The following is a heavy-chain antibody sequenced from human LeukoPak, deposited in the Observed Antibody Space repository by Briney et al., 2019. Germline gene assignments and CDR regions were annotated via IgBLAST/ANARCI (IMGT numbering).Heavy chain of an antibody. Sequence: PGGSLRLSCAASGFTFSDAWMSWVRQAPGKGLEWVGRIKSKTDGGTTDYAAPVKGRFTISRDDSKNTLYLQMNSLKTEDTAVYYCTTTAMARRTDYWGQGTLVTVSS. V-gene: IGHV3-15*01. CDR2: IKSKTDGGTT. J-gene: IGHJ4*02. CDR1: GFTFSDAW. CDR3: TTTAMARRTDY. D-gene: IGHD5-18*01.